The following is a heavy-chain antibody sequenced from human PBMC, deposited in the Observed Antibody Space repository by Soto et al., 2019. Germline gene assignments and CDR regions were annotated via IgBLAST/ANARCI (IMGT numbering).Heavy chain of an antibody. CDR1: GFTFRSYA. J-gene: IGHJ4*02. V-gene: IGHV3-23*01. CDR2: ISGSGGSA. D-gene: IGHD3-3*01. CDR3: AKVRNLRFFEGVSSGWDYFDC. Sequence: GGSLLLSCAASGFTFRSYAMSWVRQAPGKGLEWVSAISGSGGSAYYADSVKGRFTISRDNSKNTLYLQMNSLRAEDTAVYYCAKVRNLRFFEGVSSGWDYFDCSCQGTLVNVSS.